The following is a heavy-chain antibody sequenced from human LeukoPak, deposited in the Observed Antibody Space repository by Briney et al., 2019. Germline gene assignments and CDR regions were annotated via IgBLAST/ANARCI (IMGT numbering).Heavy chain of an antibody. J-gene: IGHJ3*02. CDR1: GFTFSSHS. Sequence: GGSLRLSCAASGFTFSSHSMNWVRQAPGKGLEWVSSISSGGTYKYYADSVKGRFTISRDNAQNSLYLQMNSLRAEDSSVYYCARPTTVTTISADAFDIWGQGTMVTVSS. CDR3: ARPTTVTTISADAFDI. D-gene: IGHD4-17*01. CDR2: ISSGGTYK. V-gene: IGHV3-21*01.